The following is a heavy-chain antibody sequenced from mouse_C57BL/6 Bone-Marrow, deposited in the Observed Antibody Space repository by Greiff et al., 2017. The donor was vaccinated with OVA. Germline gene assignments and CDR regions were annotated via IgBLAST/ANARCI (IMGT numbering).Heavy chain of an antibody. CDR2: IDPSDSYT. Sequence: QVQLQQPGAELVKPGASVKLSCKASGYTFTSYWMQWVKQRPGQGLEWIGEIDPSDSYTNYNQKFKGKATLTVDTSSSTAYMQLSSLTSEDSAVYYCARSYYGSTLYYYAMDYWGQGTSVTVSS. D-gene: IGHD1-1*01. J-gene: IGHJ4*01. CDR1: GYTFTSYW. CDR3: ARSYYGSTLYYYAMDY. V-gene: IGHV1-50*01.